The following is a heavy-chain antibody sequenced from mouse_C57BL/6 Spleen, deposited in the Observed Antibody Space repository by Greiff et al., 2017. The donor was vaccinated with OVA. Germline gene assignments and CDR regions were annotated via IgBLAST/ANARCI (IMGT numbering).Heavy chain of an antibody. J-gene: IGHJ1*03. CDR1: GYTFTDYE. CDR2: IDPETGGT. Sequence: VQVVESGAELVRPGASVTLSCKASGYTFTDYEMHWVKQTPVHGLEWIGAIDPETGGTAYNQKFKGKAILTADKSSSTAYMELRSLTSEDSAVYYCTRRGYYGSSSWYFDVWGTGTTVTVSS. V-gene: IGHV1-15*01. CDR3: TRRGYYGSSSWYFDV. D-gene: IGHD1-1*01.